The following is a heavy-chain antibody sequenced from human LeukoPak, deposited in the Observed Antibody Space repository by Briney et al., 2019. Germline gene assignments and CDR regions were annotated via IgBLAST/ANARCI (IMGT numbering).Heavy chain of an antibody. J-gene: IGHJ3*02. V-gene: IGHV4-34*01. CDR3: ARIGIRAFDI. CDR2: INHSGST. Sequence: SETLSLTCAVYGGSFSGYYWSWIRQPPGKGLEWIGEINHSGSTDYNPSLKSRVTISVDTSKNQFSLKLSSVTAADTAVYYCARIGIRAFDIWGQGTMVTVSS. CDR1: GGSFSGYY. D-gene: IGHD5-18*01.